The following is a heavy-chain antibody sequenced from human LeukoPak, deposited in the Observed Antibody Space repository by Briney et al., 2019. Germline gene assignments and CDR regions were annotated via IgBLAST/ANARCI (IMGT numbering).Heavy chain of an antibody. V-gene: IGHV3-48*03. D-gene: IGHD3-9*01. Sequence: GGSLRLSCTTSGFIFNTYEFNWVRQAPGRGLEWVSHIGTGGSPIYYADSVKGRFTISRDDARQSLYLQMDSLRVEDTAVYYCASELVIDYWGQGTLVTVSS. CDR1: GFIFNTYE. CDR2: IGTGGSPI. J-gene: IGHJ4*02. CDR3: ASELVIDY.